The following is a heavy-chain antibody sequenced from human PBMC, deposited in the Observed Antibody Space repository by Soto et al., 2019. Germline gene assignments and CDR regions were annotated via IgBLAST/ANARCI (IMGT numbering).Heavy chain of an antibody. CDR3: ARGIWQWHPASLY. J-gene: IGHJ4*02. Sequence: EVQLVESGGGLVQPGGCLRLACAASGFTFSRYWMTWVRQAPGKGLEWVAIIKSDGSEIYYVDSVKGRFTISRDNAKNSLYLQMNRLAVEDTAVYYCARGIWQWHPASLYWGQGTLVTVSS. CDR1: GFTFSRYW. D-gene: IGHD6-19*01. CDR2: IKSDGSEI. V-gene: IGHV3-7*05.